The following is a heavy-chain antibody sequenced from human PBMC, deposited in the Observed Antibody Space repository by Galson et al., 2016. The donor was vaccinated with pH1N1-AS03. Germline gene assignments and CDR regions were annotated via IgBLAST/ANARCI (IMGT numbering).Heavy chain of an antibody. V-gene: IGHV3-23*01. D-gene: IGHD5/OR15-5a*01. CDR1: GFTFSTYS. CDR3: AKDMKPDGVYDLDY. J-gene: IGHJ4*02. Sequence: CAASGFTFSTYSMNWVRQAPGKGLEWVSGIWGDGDSTYYADFVKGRFTISRDNSKNTLYLQMNSLRADDTAVYYCAKDMKPDGVYDLDYWGQGTLVTVSS. CDR2: IWGDGDST.